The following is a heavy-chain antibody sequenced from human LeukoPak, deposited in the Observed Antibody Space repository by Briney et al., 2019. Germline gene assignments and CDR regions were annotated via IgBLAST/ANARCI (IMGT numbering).Heavy chain of an antibody. J-gene: IGHJ3*02. CDR2: ISAYNGNT. D-gene: IGHD3-22*01. CDR3: ARGLDYDSSGYRAFDI. Sequence: ASVKVSCKASGYTFTSYGISWVRQAPGQGLEWMGWISAYNGNTNYAQKLQGRVTMTTDTSTSTAYMELSSLRSEDTAVYYCARGLDYDSSGYRAFDIWGQGTMVTVSS. V-gene: IGHV1-18*01. CDR1: GYTFTSYG.